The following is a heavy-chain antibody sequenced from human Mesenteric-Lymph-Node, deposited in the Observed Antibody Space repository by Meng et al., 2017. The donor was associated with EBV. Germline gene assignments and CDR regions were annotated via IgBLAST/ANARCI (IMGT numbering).Heavy chain of an antibody. CDR2: VFYSGST. CDR3: ARDELMVRGLFDS. J-gene: IGHJ4*02. CDR1: GDSISSNYC. D-gene: IGHD3-10*01. Sequence: QLQCKESGPGLVKPSETLSLTCTVSGDSISSNYCWNWIRQSPGKGLEWIGSVFYSGSTYYNPSLKSRVTISVDTSTGEFSLKLTSVTAADTAIYYCARDELMVRGLFDSWGQGTLVTVSS. V-gene: IGHV4-39*07.